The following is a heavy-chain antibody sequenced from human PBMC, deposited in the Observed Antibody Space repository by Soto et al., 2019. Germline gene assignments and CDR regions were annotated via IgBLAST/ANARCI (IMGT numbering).Heavy chain of an antibody. J-gene: IGHJ4*02. CDR1: GGSITTGGYY. Sequence: SETLSLTCTVSGGSITTGGYYWSWIRQLPGKGLEWIGHRYYSESTYYNPSLKSRVSISLDTSKNQFSLKLSFVTAADTAMYYCARTKCSGGRCYSWYLDYWGQGTPVTVS. CDR2: RYYSEST. V-gene: IGHV4-31*03. D-gene: IGHD2-15*01. CDR3: ARTKCSGGRCYSWYLDY.